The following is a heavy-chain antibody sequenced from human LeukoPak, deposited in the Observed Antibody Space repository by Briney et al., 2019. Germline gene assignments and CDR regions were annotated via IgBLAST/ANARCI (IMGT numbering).Heavy chain of an antibody. CDR2: INPNSGGT. Sequence: ASVKVSCKASGYTFTGYYMHWVRQAPGQGLEWMGRINPNSGGTNYAQKFQGRVTMTEDTSTDTAYMELSSLRSEDTAVYYCACSTSGYSSRTIDYWGQGTLVTVSS. CDR3: ACSTSGYSSRTIDY. D-gene: IGHD3-22*01. CDR1: GYTFTGYY. V-gene: IGHV1-2*06. J-gene: IGHJ4*02.